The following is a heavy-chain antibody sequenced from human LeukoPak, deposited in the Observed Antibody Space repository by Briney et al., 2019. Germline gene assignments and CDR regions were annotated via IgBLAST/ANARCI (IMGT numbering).Heavy chain of an antibody. CDR3: ARVGDDVDIVASDYYYYGMDV. J-gene: IGHJ6*02. CDR1: GGTFSSYA. V-gene: IGHV1-69*04. CDR2: IIPILGIA. Sequence: SVKVSCKASGGTFSSYAISWVRQAPGQGLEWMGRIIPILGIANYAQKFQGRVTITADKSTSTAYMELSSLRSEDTAVYYCARVGDDVDIVASDYYYYGMDVWGQGTTVTVSS. D-gene: IGHD5-12*01.